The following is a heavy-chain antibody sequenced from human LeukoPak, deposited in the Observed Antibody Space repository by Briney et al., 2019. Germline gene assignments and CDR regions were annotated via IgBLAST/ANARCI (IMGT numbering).Heavy chain of an antibody. D-gene: IGHD3-3*01. CDR3: VRERNNFWSGHHSIFDS. Sequence: GGSLRLSCAAFGFIFSDHWMHWVRQAPGKGLVWLSRINNDGSSTIYADSVKGRFTFSRDNAENTLFLEMSSLRVEDTAVYYCVRERNNFWSGHHSIFDSRGQGTLVTVSS. V-gene: IGHV3-74*01. CDR2: INNDGSST. J-gene: IGHJ4*02. CDR1: GFIFSDHW.